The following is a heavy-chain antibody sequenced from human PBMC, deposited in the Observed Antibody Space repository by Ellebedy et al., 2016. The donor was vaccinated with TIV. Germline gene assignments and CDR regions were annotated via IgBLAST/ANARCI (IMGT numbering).Heavy chain of an antibody. Sequence: GESLKISCAASGFTVSSNYMSWVRQAPGKGLEWVSVIYSGGITYYADSVKGRFTISRDNSKNTLYLHMNSLRAEDTAVYHCAKVTQWLGRSCFDYWGQGTLVTVSS. V-gene: IGHV3-53*01. CDR1: GFTVSSNY. CDR2: IYSGGIT. J-gene: IGHJ4*02. CDR3: AKVTQWLGRSCFDY. D-gene: IGHD6-19*01.